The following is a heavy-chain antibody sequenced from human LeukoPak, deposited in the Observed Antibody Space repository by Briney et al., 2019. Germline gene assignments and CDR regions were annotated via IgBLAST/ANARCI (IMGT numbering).Heavy chain of an antibody. V-gene: IGHV3-74*01. CDR3: ARVIAAAGLLVDY. D-gene: IGHD6-13*01. Sequence: PGGSLRLSCAASGFTFSSYWMHWVRQAPGKGLVWVSRINSDGTSPRYADSVKGRFTISRDNAKNTLYLQMNSLRAEDTAVYYCARVIAAAGLLVDYWGQGTLVTVSS. CDR1: GFTFSSYW. J-gene: IGHJ4*02. CDR2: INSDGTSP.